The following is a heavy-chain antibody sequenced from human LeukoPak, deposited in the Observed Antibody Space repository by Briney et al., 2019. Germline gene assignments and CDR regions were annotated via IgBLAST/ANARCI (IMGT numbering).Heavy chain of an antibody. CDR1: GGSISSYY. J-gene: IGHJ5*02. Sequence: SETLSLTCTVSGGSISSYYWSWLRQPPGKGLEWIGYIYYSGSTNYNPSLKSRVTISVDTSKNQFSLKLSSVTAADTAVYYCARLKTYYYDSSGYYLANWFDPWGQGTLVTVSS. D-gene: IGHD3-22*01. V-gene: IGHV4-59*08. CDR3: ARLKTYYYDSSGYYLANWFDP. CDR2: IYYSGST.